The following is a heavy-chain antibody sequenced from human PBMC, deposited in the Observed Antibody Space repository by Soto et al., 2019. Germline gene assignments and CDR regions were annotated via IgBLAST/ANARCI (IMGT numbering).Heavy chain of an antibody. CDR3: ARYSGTYFDH. J-gene: IGHJ4*02. CDR1: GGSIASGAYS. CDR2: IYHIGTT. V-gene: IGHV4-30-2*01. Sequence: QLQESGSGLVKPSQTLSLTCIASGGSIASGAYSWSWVRQPPGRGLEWIGNIYHIGTTFYNPSLQSRVTLSVDKSRNRISLNLMSVTAADTAVYDCARYSGTYFDHWGQGILVAVSS. D-gene: IGHD1-26*01.